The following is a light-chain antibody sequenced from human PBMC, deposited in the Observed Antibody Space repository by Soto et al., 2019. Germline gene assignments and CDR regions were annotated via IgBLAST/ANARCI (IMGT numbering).Light chain of an antibody. J-gene: IGKJ4*01. V-gene: IGKV3-15*01. Sequence: EIVMTQSSATLSVAPGERVTLSCRASQGVSRKLAWYQHKSGQAPRLLISGASAGATGIPARFSGSGSGTEFTLTISSLQSEACAIYYCQQYHTWTINFGGGPRWIS. CDR3: QQYHTWTIN. CDR1: QGVSRK. CDR2: GAS.